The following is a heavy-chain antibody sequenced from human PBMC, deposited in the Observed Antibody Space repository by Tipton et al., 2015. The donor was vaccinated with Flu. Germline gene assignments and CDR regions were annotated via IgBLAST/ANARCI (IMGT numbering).Heavy chain of an antibody. CDR1: GFTVSSNY. CDR2: IYSGGST. CDR3: ARDLGCSDGSCYEGRGVVDY. J-gene: IGHJ4*02. D-gene: IGHD2-15*01. V-gene: IGHV3-53*04. Sequence: SLRLSCAASGFTVSSNYMSWVRQAPGKGLEWVSVIYSGGSTYYADSVKGRFTISRHNSKNTLYLQMNSLRAEDTAVYYCARDLGCSDGSCYEGRGVVDYWGQGTLVTVSS.